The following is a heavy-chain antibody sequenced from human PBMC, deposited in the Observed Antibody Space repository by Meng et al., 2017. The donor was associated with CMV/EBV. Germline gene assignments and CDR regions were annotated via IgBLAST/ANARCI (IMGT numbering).Heavy chain of an antibody. CDR3: ASAPTYNYYYSSGYFGY. V-gene: IGHV1-69*06. D-gene: IGHD3-22*01. CDR1: GGTFSSYA. J-gene: IGHJ4*02. Sequence: QLQLVHSGAGVKKPGSSVKVSSKASGGTFSSYAISWVQQAPGQGLEWMGGIIPIFGTANYAQKFQGRVTITADKSTSTAYMELSSLRSEDTAVYYCASAPTYNYYYSSGYFGYWGQGTLVTVSS. CDR2: IIPIFGTA.